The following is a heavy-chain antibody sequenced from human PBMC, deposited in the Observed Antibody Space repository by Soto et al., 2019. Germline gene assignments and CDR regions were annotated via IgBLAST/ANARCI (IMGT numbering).Heavy chain of an antibody. D-gene: IGHD3-10*01. Sequence: PGGSLRLSCAASGFTFSDYYMSWIRQAPGKGLEWVSYISSSSSYTNYADSVKGRFTISRDNAKNSLYLQMNSLRAEDTAVYYCARYFREYGSGSYHDIYYYYYGMDVWGQGTTVTVSS. CDR3: ARYFREYGSGSYHDIYYYYYGMDV. CDR2: ISSSSSYT. V-gene: IGHV3-11*03. J-gene: IGHJ6*02. CDR1: GFTFSDYY.